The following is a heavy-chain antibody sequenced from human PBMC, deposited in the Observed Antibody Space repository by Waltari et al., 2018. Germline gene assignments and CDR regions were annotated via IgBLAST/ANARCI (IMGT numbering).Heavy chain of an antibody. CDR2: ISAYNGNT. Sequence: QVQLVQSGAEVKKPGASVKVSCKASGYTFTTCIITWVRQAPGQGLEWMGWISAYNGNTKYAQKLQGRVTMTTDTSTSTAYMELRSLRSDDTAVYYCAYHMTTVIGADYWGLGTLVTVSS. CDR1: GYTFTTCI. J-gene: IGHJ4*02. D-gene: IGHD4-4*01. V-gene: IGHV1-18*01. CDR3: AYHMTTVIGADY.